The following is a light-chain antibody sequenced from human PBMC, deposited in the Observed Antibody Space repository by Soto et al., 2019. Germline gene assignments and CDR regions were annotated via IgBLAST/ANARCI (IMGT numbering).Light chain of an antibody. CDR1: SSNIGSHP. J-gene: IGLJ3*02. CDR2: STD. Sequence: QAVVTQPPSASGTPGQRVTISCSGSSSNIGSHPVDWYQQLPGMAPKLLIYSTDQRPSGITDRFSGSKSGTSASLAISGLQSEDEADYYCAAWDDSLKGWVFGGGTKVTVL. V-gene: IGLV1-44*01. CDR3: AAWDDSLKGWV.